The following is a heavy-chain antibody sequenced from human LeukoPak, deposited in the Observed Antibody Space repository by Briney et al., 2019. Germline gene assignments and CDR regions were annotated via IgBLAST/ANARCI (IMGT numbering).Heavy chain of an antibody. D-gene: IGHD6-19*01. CDR3: AKDIRSSGWSKYSDY. CDR1: GFTVSDNL. J-gene: IGHJ4*02. Sequence: GGSLRLSCAVSGFTVSDNLLTWVRQAPGKGLECVSVLYDSGSTYYADSVKGRFTISRDNSKNTLYLQMNSLRAEDTAVYYCAKDIRSSGWSKYSDYWGQGTLVTVSS. V-gene: IGHV3-66*01. CDR2: LYDSGST.